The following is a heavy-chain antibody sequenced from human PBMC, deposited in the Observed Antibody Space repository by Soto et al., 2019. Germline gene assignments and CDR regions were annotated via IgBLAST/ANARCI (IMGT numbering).Heavy chain of an antibody. CDR3: ARELRGYSGYDLFDY. J-gene: IGHJ4*02. CDR1: GFNFSSYG. V-gene: IGHV3-33*01. D-gene: IGHD5-12*01. CDR2: IWYDGSNK. Sequence: GGSLRLSCAASGFNFSSYGMHWVRQAPGKGLEWVAVIWYDGSNKYYADSVKGRFTISRDNSKNTLYLQMNSLRAEDTAVYYCARELRGYSGYDLFDYWGQGTLVTVS.